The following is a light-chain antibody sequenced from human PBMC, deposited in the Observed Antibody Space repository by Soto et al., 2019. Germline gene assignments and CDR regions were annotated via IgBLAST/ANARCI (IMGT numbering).Light chain of an antibody. CDR2: GVS. V-gene: IGKV3-15*01. CDR1: QSVSSK. J-gene: IGKJ2*01. Sequence: EIVMTQSPATLSLSPGERATLSCRASQSVSSKLAWFQQKPGQAPSLLIYGVSTRATGVPVRFSGSGSGTEFTLTINSLQSEDFAVYYCQQYNNWPPYTFGQGTKVDIK. CDR3: QQYNNWPPYT.